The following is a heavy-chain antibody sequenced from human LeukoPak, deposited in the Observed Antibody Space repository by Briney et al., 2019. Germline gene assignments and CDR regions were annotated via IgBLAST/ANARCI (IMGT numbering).Heavy chain of an antibody. CDR1: GFTFSDYY. CDR2: ISYDGSNK. V-gene: IGHV3-30*03. D-gene: IGHD3-10*01. CDR3: ARVISPITMVRGVIIPYMDV. J-gene: IGHJ6*03. Sequence: GGSLRLPCTASGFTFSDYYMTWVRQAPGKGLEWVAVISYDGSNKYYADSVKGRFTISRDNSKNTLYLQMNSLRAEDTAVYYCARVISPITMVRGVIIPYMDVWGKGTTVTVSS.